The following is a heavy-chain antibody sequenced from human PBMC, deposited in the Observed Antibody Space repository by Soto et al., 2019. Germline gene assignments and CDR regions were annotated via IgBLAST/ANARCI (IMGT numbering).Heavy chain of an antibody. D-gene: IGHD3-22*01. CDR2: INHSGST. Sequence: SETLSLTCAVYGGSFSGYYWSWIRQPPGKGLEWIGEINHSGSTNYNPSLKSRVTISVDTSKNQFSLKLSSVTAADTAVYYCARGSPYYDSSGYYYSPPAEYFQHWGQGTLVTAPQ. CDR1: GGSFSGYY. V-gene: IGHV4-34*01. CDR3: ARGSPYYDSSGYYYSPPAEYFQH. J-gene: IGHJ1*01.